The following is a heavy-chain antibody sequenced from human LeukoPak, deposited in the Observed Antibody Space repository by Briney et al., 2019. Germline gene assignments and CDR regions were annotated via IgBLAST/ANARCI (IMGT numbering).Heavy chain of an antibody. Sequence: SETLSLTCTVSGGSISSYYWSWIRQPPGKGLEWIGYIYYSGSTNYNPSLKSRVTISVDTSKNQFSLKLSSVTAADTAVYYCARVPLMVHADVEGYDAFDIWGQGTMVTVSS. CDR2: IYYSGST. D-gene: IGHD2-8*01. V-gene: IGHV4-59*01. CDR1: GGSISSYY. CDR3: ARVPLMVHADVEGYDAFDI. J-gene: IGHJ3*02.